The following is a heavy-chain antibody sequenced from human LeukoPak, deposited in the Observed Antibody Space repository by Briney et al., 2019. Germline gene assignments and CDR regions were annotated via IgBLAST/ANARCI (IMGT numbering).Heavy chain of an antibody. Sequence: GGSLRLSCAASGFTFSSYGMNWVRHVPGKGLEWVSYISHSSSSMYYADSVKGRFTISRDNSKNSLYLQMNSLRTEDTALYYCATNAFAGANDYYYMDVWGKGTTVTVSS. D-gene: IGHD1-26*01. CDR1: GFTFSSYG. J-gene: IGHJ6*03. V-gene: IGHV3-48*04. CDR2: ISHSSSSM. CDR3: ATNAFAGANDYYYMDV.